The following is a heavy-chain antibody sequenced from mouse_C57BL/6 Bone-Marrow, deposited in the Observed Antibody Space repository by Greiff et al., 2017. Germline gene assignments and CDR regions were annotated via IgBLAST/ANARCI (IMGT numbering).Heavy chain of an antibody. CDR2: IDPEDGDT. D-gene: IGHD1-1*01. Sequence: EVQLQQSGAELVRPGASVKLSCTASGFNIKDYYMHWVKQRPEQGLEWIGRIDPEDGDTEYAPKFQGKATMTADTSSNTAYLQHSSLTSEDTAVYYGTTPCTTVVSTRAYWGQGTLVTVSA. V-gene: IGHV14-1*01. J-gene: IGHJ3*01. CDR3: TTPCTTVVSTRAY. CDR1: GFNIKDYY.